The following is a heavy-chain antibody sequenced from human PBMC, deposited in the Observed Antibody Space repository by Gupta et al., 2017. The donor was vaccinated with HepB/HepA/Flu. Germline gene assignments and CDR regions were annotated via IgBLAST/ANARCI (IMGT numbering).Heavy chain of an antibody. Sequence: QVQLVQSGAEVKKPGASVKVSCKASGYTFTDYYMHWVRQAPGQGLEWMGWINPNSGGTNDAQKFQGRVTMTRDTSISTAYMELSRLRADDTAVYYCARGGPGDYFDYWGQGTLVTVSS. CDR3: ARGGPGDYFDY. D-gene: IGHD7-27*01. J-gene: IGHJ4*02. CDR1: GYTFTDYY. CDR2: INPNSGGT. V-gene: IGHV1-2*02.